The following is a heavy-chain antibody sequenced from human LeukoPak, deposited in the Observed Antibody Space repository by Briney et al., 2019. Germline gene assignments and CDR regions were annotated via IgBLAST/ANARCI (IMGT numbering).Heavy chain of an antibody. V-gene: IGHV3-53*01. J-gene: IGHJ4*02. CDR3: ARLVATTGRLYFDY. CDR2: IYSGGNT. Sequence: GGSLRLSCSASGFTVSSNYMGWVRQAPGKGLEYVSVIYSGGNTYYAGSVKGRFTISRDNSKNTVYLQMNSLRAEDTAVFYCARLVATTGRLYFDYWGQGNLVTVSS. CDR1: GFTVSSNY. D-gene: IGHD1-1*01.